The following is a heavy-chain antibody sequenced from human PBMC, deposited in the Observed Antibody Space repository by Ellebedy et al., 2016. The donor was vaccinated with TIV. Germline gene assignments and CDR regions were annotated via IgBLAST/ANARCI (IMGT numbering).Heavy chain of an antibody. CDR2: ISYDGSNK. D-gene: IGHD1-26*01. CDR1: GFTFSSYA. V-gene: IGHV3-30-3*01. CDR3: AKDMVFGDGKWEIDV. Sequence: PGGSLRLSCAASGFTFSSYAMHWVRQAPGKGLEWVAVISYDGSNKYYADSVKGRFTISRDNSRSTLYLQMNSLRAEDSAVYYCAKDMVFGDGKWEIDVWGQGTTVTVSS. J-gene: IGHJ6*02.